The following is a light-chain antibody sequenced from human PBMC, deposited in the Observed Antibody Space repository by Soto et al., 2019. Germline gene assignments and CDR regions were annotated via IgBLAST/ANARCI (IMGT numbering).Light chain of an antibody. Sequence: DIQMTQSPSSLSASLEDRVIITGRASQSISNDLNWYQQKPGKAPKLLIFAASSLQSGVPSRFSCSRSGPDFTLTIGRLEPEDFAVYYRQHHGTSHSITSGKGTRLEI. CDR2: AAS. J-gene: IGKJ5*01. CDR1: QSISND. CDR3: QHHGTSHSIT. V-gene: IGKV1-39*01.